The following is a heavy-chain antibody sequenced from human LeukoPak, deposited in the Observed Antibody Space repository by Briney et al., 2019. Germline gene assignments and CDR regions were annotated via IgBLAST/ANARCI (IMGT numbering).Heavy chain of an antibody. J-gene: IGHJ4*02. Sequence: PSETLSLTCTVSGGSISGYYLTWIRQTPGKGLEWIGYIYYTGNTNYNPSLRSRVTISLDTSKTQCSLRLTSVTAADTAVYYCARGGGLGLRYWGQGTLVTVSS. CDR3: ARGGGLGLRY. CDR1: GGSISGYY. D-gene: IGHD3-16*01. CDR2: IYYTGNT. V-gene: IGHV4-59*08.